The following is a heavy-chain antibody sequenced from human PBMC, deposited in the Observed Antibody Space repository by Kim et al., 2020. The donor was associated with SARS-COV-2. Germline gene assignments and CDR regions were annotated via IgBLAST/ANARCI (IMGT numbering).Heavy chain of an antibody. Sequence: GGSLRLSCAASGFTFSSYGMHWVRQAPGKGLEWVAVISYDGSNKYYADSVKGRFTISRDNSKNTLYLQMNSLRAEDTAVYYCAKDAGSTLDYWGQGTLVT. CDR2: ISYDGSNK. CDR3: AKDAGSTLDY. V-gene: IGHV3-30*18. J-gene: IGHJ4*02. CDR1: GFTFSSYG. D-gene: IGHD6-13*01.